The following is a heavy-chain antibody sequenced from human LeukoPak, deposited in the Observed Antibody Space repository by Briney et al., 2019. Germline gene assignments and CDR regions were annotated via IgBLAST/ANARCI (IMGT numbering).Heavy chain of an antibody. CDR1: GFAFSTYW. V-gene: IGHV3-74*01. J-gene: IGHJ4*02. CDR2: INSDGST. Sequence: PGGSLRLSCAASGFAFSTYWMHWVRQAPGKGLVWVSRINSDGSTVYADSVKGRLTISRDNTKNSLYLHINSLRVEDTAVYYCVRDGGGFYFDYWGQGALVTVSS. D-gene: IGHD4-23*01. CDR3: VRDGGGFYFDY.